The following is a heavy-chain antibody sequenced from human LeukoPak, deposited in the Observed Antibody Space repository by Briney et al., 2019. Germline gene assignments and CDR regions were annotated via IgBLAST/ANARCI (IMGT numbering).Heavy chain of an antibody. CDR3: AKRKGPYASGSYYDS. CDR1: GFTFDDYV. Sequence: GGSLRLSCAAYGFTFDDYVMTWVRQAPGKGLEWVSGINWKGDSTGYADSVRGRFTISRDTAKNSLYLQMNSLRAADTALYYCAKRKGPYASGSYYDSWGQGTLVTVSS. D-gene: IGHD3-10*01. CDR2: INWKGDST. J-gene: IGHJ4*02. V-gene: IGHV3-20*04.